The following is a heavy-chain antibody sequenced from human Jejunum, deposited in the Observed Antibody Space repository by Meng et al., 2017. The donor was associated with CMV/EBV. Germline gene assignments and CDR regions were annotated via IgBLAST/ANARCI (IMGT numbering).Heavy chain of an antibody. J-gene: IGHJ4*02. CDR1: GFTFSSYA. Sequence: EVQLLESGGGLVQPGGSLRLSCAASGFTFSSYAMTWVRQCPGKGLEWISLISAVGTIYVADSVKGRFTISRDNSKNTVYLDMHTLRAEDTAVYYCAKIVGGDTESCWGPGTLVTVSS. V-gene: IGHV3-23*01. CDR3: AKIVGGDTESC. CDR2: ISAVGTI. D-gene: IGHD2-21*02.